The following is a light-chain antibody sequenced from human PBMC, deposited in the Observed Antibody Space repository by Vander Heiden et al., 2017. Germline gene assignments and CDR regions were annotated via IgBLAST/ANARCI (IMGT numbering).Light chain of an antibody. J-gene: IGLJ1*01. CDR3: AAWDDSLNGYV. CDR2: SDN. CDR1: GSNIGSNS. V-gene: IGLV1-44*01. Sequence: QSVLTQPPSASGTPGQRVTISCSGSGSNIGSNSVNWYLQLPGTAPKPLIYSDNQRPSGVPDRFSGSKSGTSASLAISGLQSGDEADYYCAAWDDSLNGYVFGTGTKVSVL.